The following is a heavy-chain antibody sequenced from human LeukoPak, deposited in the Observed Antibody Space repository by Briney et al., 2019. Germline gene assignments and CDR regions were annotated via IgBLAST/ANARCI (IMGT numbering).Heavy chain of an antibody. D-gene: IGHD3-3*01. V-gene: IGHV4-59*01. CDR3: ARDRITIFGPSFDI. J-gene: IGHJ3*02. Sequence: SETLSLTCTVSGGSFSSYYWSWIRQPPGKGLEWIGYIYYSGSTNYNPSLKSRVTISVDTSKNQFSLKLSSVTAADTAVYYCARDRITIFGPSFDIWGQGTMVTVSS. CDR1: GGSFSSYY. CDR2: IYYSGST.